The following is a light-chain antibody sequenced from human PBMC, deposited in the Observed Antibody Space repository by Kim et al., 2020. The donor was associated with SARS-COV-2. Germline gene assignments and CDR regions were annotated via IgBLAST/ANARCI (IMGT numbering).Light chain of an antibody. CDR3: QVWDSSSDRVV. J-gene: IGLJ2*01. CDR1: NFGDKI. CDR2: YDN. Sequence: SYDLTQPPSVSVAPGQTARITCGGDNFGDKIVHWYQQKPGQAPVLVIYYDNDRPSGIPERFSGSKSGNTATLTISWVAAGDEADYFCQVWDSSSDRVVFGGGTQLTVL. V-gene: IGLV3-21*04.